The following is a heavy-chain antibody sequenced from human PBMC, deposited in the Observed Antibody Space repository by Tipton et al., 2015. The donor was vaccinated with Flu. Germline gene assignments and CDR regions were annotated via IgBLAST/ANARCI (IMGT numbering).Heavy chain of an antibody. D-gene: IGHD1-14*01. CDR1: GYSFATYG. CDR3: ARVSIGDRTPSPY. V-gene: IGHV1-18*01. Sequence: QSGPEVKKPGASVKVSCKASGYSFATYGLTWVRQAPGQGLEWMGWVSPYNGNTNYAQKFLGRVTMTTDTSSSTAYMELRSLRSDDSAIYFCARVSIGDRTPSPYWGQGTLVTVSS. CDR2: VSPYNGNT. J-gene: IGHJ4*02.